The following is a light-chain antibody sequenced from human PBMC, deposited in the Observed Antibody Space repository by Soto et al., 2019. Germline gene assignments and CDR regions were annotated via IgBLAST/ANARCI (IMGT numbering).Light chain of an antibody. CDR3: AAWDDSLSGYVV. V-gene: IGLV1-47*01. CDR2: RDH. Sequence: QSVLTQAPSASGTPGQRVTISCSGSSSNIGSNFVYWYQQLPGTAPKVLIYRDHQRPSGVPDRFSGTKSGTSASLAISGLRSGDEAEYYCAAWDDSLSGYVVFGGGTKVTVL. CDR1: SSNIGSNF. J-gene: IGLJ2*01.